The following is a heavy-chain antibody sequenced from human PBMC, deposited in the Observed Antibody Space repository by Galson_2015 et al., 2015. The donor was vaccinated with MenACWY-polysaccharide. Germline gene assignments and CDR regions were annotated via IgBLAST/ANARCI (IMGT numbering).Heavy chain of an antibody. CDR1: GFTFSNAW. J-gene: IGHJ2*01. CDR2: IKSKTDGGTT. Sequence: SLRLSCAASGFTFSNAWMSWVRQAPGKGLEWVGRIKSKTDGGTTDYAAPVKDRLTISRDDSKNTLYLQMNSLKTEDTAVYYCTTETYYDFWSGYYSYWYFDLWGRGTLVTVSS. CDR3: TTETYYDFWSGYYSYWYFDL. V-gene: IGHV3-15*01. D-gene: IGHD3-3*01.